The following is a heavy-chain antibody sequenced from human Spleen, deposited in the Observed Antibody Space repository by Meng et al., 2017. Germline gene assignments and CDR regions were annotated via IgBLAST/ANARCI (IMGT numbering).Heavy chain of an antibody. CDR3: SREPFPRGYFGLDF. J-gene: IGHJ4*02. Sequence: QVQLVQSGAEVKKPGASVKVSCKASGHTFTSYGFNWVRQAPGHGLEWMGWISASEGNTKYAQKFQGRVTMTTDTSTSTVYMELTRLTSEDTALYYCSREPFPRGYFGLDFWGQGTLVTVSS. CDR1: GHTFTSYG. V-gene: IGHV1-18*04. D-gene: IGHD6-25*01. CDR2: ISASEGNT.